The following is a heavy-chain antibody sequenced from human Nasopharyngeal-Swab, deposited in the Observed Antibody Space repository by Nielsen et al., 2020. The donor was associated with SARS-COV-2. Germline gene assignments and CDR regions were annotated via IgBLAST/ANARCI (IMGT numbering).Heavy chain of an antibody. V-gene: IGHV4-31*03. Sequence: SETLPLTCTVSGGSISSGGYYWSWIRQHPGKGLEWIGYIYYSGSTYYNPSLKSRVTISVDTSKNQFSLKLSSVTAADTAVYYCARSLGWRHYAFDIWGQGTMVTVSS. CDR3: ARSLGWRHYAFDI. D-gene: IGHD6-19*01. CDR1: GGSISSGGYY. J-gene: IGHJ3*02. CDR2: IYYSGST.